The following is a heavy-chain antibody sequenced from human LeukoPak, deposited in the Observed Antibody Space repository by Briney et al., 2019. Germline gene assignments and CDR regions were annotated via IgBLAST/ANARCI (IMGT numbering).Heavy chain of an antibody. CDR3: ARSYDNSGYSVGFDY. D-gene: IGHD3-22*01. Sequence: SKTLSLTCTVSGGSMNSYYWSWIRQPAGKALEWIGRIFTSGITNYNPSLNSRVTMSVHTSKNQFSLKLSSVTAADTAVYYCARSYDNSGYSVGFDYWGQGTLVTVSS. CDR1: GGSMNSYY. J-gene: IGHJ4*02. V-gene: IGHV4-4*07. CDR2: IFTSGIT.